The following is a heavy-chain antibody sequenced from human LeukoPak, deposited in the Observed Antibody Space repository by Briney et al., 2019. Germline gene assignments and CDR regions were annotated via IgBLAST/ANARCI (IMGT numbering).Heavy chain of an antibody. CDR3: ARDPITGDRFDY. CDR2: TYYRSKWYN. Sequence: PSQTLSLTRAISGDSVSSNSAAWNWIRQSPSRGLEWLGRTYYRSKWYNDYAPSVKSRVTINPDTSKNQFSPQLNSVTPEDTAVYYCARDPITGDRFDYWGQGTLVTVSS. J-gene: IGHJ4*02. D-gene: IGHD7-27*01. CDR1: GDSVSSNSAA. V-gene: IGHV6-1*01.